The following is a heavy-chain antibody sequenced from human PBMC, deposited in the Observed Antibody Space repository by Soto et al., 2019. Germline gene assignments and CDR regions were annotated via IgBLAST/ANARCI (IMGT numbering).Heavy chain of an antibody. D-gene: IGHD2-2*01. CDR2: ISGSGGST. J-gene: IGHJ4*02. CDR1: GFTFSSYA. V-gene: IGHV3-23*01. CDR3: AKPRAYCSSTSCYEEGGDY. Sequence: GGSLRLSCAASGFTFSSYAMSWVRQAPGKGLEWVSAISGSGGSTYYADSVKGRFTISRDNSKNTLYLQMNSLRAEDTAVYYCAKPRAYCSSTSCYEEGGDYWGQGTLVTVSS.